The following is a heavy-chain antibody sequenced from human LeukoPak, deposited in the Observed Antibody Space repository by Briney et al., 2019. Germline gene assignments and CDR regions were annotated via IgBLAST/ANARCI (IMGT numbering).Heavy chain of an antibody. D-gene: IGHD6-13*01. CDR3: AKVHRQQLVPYAFDI. J-gene: IGHJ3*02. V-gene: IGHV3-23*01. CDR1: GFTFSSYA. Sequence: GGSLRLSCAASGFTFSSYAMSWVRQAPGKGLEWVPAISGSGGSTYYADSVKGRFTISRDNSKNTLYLQMNSLRAEDTAVYYCAKVHRQQLVPYAFDIWGQGTMVTVSS. CDR2: ISGSGGST.